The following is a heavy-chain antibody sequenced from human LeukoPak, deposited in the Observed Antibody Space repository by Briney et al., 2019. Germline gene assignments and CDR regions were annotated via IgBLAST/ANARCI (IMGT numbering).Heavy chain of an antibody. D-gene: IGHD3-22*01. V-gene: IGHV3-21*06. CDR3: ARLRRNSDKSGFYYYYDY. CDR1: GLTFSSFS. Sequence: GGSLTLSCAASGLTFSSFSFNWVRQGPGKGLEWVSSINTFASYIYYADSVKGRFTISRDNAKNSLYLQMNSLRAEDTGVYYCARLRRNSDKSGFYYYYDYWGQGTLVTVSS. J-gene: IGHJ4*02. CDR2: INTFASYI.